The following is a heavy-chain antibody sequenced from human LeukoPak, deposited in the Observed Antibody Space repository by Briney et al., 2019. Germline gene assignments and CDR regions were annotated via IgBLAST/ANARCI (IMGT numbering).Heavy chain of an antibody. V-gene: IGHV4-59*01. J-gene: IGHJ3*02. D-gene: IGHD4/OR15-4a*01. CDR1: GGSISSYY. Sequence: SETLSLTCTVSGGSISSYYWSLIRQPPGKGLEWIGYIYYSGSTNYNPSLKSRVTISVDTSKNQFSLKLISVTAADTAVYYCAREVLGYAFDMWGQGTMVTVSS. CDR3: AREVLGYAFDM. CDR2: IYYSGST.